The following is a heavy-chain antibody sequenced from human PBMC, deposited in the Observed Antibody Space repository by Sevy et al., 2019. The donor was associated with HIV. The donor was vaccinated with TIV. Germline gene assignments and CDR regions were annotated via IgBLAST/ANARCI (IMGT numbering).Heavy chain of an antibody. CDR1: GYTFSRSV. V-gene: IGHV1-18*04. D-gene: IGHD6-19*01. CDR2: ISTYNGKT. CDR3: ARGRGIAVAGGGYYSDY. Sequence: ASVKVSCMASGYTFSRSVITWVRQAPGQGLEWMGWISTYNGKTNYAQKFQDRVTMTTDTSTNTAYMERRSLRSDDTAISFCARGRGIAVAGGGYYSDYWGQGSLVTVSS. J-gene: IGHJ4*02.